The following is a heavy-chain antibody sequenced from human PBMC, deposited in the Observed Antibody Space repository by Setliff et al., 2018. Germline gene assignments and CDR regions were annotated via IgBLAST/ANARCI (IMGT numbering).Heavy chain of an antibody. CDR2: FFYSGDT. J-gene: IGHJ4*02. D-gene: IGHD3-16*01. V-gene: IGHV4-59*01. CDR1: GGSLSSYY. Sequence: PSETLSLTCTVSGGSLSSYYWSWIRQSPEKGLEWIGFFFYSGDTKSNPSLKSRVTMSVDTSKNQFSLKLNSVTAADTAVYYCAIGGGYCDFFDCFPFDNWGQGCLVTVSS. CDR3: AIGGGYCDFFDCFPFDN.